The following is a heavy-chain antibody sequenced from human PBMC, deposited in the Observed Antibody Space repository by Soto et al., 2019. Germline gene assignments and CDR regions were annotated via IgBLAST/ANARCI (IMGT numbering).Heavy chain of an antibody. V-gene: IGHV4-59*12. D-gene: IGHD3-9*01. Sequence: TLSLTCTVSGGSISSYYWSWIRQPPGKGLEWIGYIYYSGSTNYNPSLKSRVTISVDTSKNQFSLKLSSVTAADTAVYYCARTHNNYDFLTGSAPGWFDPWGQGTLVTVSS. J-gene: IGHJ5*02. CDR3: ARTHNNYDFLTGSAPGWFDP. CDR2: IYYSGST. CDR1: GGSISSYY.